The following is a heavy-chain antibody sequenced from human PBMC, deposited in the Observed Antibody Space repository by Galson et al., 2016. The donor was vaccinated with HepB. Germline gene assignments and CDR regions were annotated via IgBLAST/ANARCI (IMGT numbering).Heavy chain of an antibody. Sequence: SLRLSCAASGFTFSKFAMTWVRQAPGKGLQWVATIANSGYSTYYADSVKGRFTISRDNSKITLNLQMNSLRAEDTAMYYCAKDAGLLDWYFDLWGRGTLVTVSS. CDR2: IANSGYST. V-gene: IGHV3-23*01. CDR1: GFTFSKFA. J-gene: IGHJ2*01. CDR3: AKDAGLLDWYFDL. D-gene: IGHD1-26*01.